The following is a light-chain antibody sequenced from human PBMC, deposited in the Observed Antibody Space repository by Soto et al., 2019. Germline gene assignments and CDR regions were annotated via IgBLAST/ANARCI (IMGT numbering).Light chain of an antibody. CDR1: SSDIGSNT. CDR2: SDN. V-gene: IGLV1-44*01. Sequence: QSVLTQPPSASGTPGQRVAISCSGSSSDIGSNTVNWYQHLPGTAPQLLMYSDNQRPSGVPDRFSGSKSGTSASLAISGLQSEDDGDYYCASWDDSLNGWVFGGGTKLTVL. CDR3: ASWDDSLNGWV. J-gene: IGLJ3*02.